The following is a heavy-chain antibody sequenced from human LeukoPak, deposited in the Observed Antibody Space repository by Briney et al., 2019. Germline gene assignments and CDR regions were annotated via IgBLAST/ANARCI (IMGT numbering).Heavy chain of an antibody. CDR3: ARLRNDYGDYVLDY. D-gene: IGHD4-17*01. V-gene: IGHV3-21*01. J-gene: IGHJ4*02. CDR1: GFTFSSYS. Sequence: GGSLRLSCAASGFTFSSYSMNWVRQAPGKGLEWVSSISSSSSYIYYADSVKGRFTISRDNAKNSLYLQMNSLRAEDTAVYYCARLRNDYGDYVLDYWGQGTLVTVSS. CDR2: ISSSSSYI.